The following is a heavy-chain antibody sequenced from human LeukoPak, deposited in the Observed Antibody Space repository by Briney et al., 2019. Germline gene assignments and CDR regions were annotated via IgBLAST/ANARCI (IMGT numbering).Heavy chain of an antibody. CDR2: IYTSGST. Sequence: SETLSLTCTVSGGSISSYYWSWIRQPAGKGLEWIGRIYTSGSTNYNPSLKSRVTISVDTSKNQFSLKLNSVTTTDTAVYYCASQMSGTSVSYWGQGTLVTVSS. CDR3: ASQMSGTSVSY. D-gene: IGHD2-2*01. V-gene: IGHV4-4*07. J-gene: IGHJ4*02. CDR1: GGSISSYY.